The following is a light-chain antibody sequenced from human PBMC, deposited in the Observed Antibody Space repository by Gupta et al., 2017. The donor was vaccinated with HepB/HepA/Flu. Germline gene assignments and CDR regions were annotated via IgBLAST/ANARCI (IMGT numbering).Light chain of an antibody. CDR3: RRGEEWGHT. Sequence: DIVMTQSPLSLPVTLGQPSPISCRSDQSLVYSDGNTYLHWFHQRPGQSPRRLIYKGSKRDSGVPDRISGSASGADLTLRISMVDAEDVGVYYCRRGEEWGHTFGEGTMLEIK. V-gene: IGKV2-30*01. CDR1: QSLVYSDGNTY. CDR2: KGS. J-gene: IGKJ2*01.